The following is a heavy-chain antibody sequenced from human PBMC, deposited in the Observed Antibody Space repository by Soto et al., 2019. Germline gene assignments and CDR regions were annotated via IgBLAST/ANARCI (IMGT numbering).Heavy chain of an antibody. V-gene: IGHV1-8*01. Sequence: QVQLVQSGAEVKKPGASVKVSCKASGYTFTSYDIIWVRQATGQGLEWMGWMNPNSGNTGYAQKFQGRVTMTRNTSISTAYMELSSLRSEDTAVYYCASQSSPMYGMDVWGQGTTVTVSS. D-gene: IGHD3-16*02. J-gene: IGHJ6*02. CDR2: MNPNSGNT. CDR1: GYTFTSYD. CDR3: ASQSSPMYGMDV.